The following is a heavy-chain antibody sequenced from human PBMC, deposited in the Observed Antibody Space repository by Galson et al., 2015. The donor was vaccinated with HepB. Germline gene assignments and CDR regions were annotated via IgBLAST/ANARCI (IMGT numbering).Heavy chain of an antibody. V-gene: IGHV3-49*03. Sequence: LRLSCAASGFTFGDYAMSWFRQAPGKGLVWVGFIRSKAYGGTTESAASVKGRFTISRDDSKSIAYLQMNSLKTEDTAVYYCTREYADPDYDSSGYYPDAFDIWGQGTMVTVSS. D-gene: IGHD3-22*01. CDR1: GFTFGDYA. CDR3: TREYADPDYDSSGYYPDAFDI. CDR2: IRSKAYGGTT. J-gene: IGHJ3*02.